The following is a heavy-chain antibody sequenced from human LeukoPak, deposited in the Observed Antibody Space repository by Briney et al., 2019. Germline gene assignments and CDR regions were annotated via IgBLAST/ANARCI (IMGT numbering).Heavy chain of an antibody. CDR3: AREPDATYGSGSYPFDY. CDR2: IYYSGST. V-gene: IGHV4-59*12. J-gene: IGHJ4*02. CDR1: GSSISSYY. D-gene: IGHD3-10*01. Sequence: SETLSLTCTVSGSSISSYYWSWIRQPPGKGLEWIGYIYYSGSTNYNPSLKSRVTISVDTSKNQFSLKLSSVTAADTAVYYCAREPDATYGSGSYPFDYWGQGTLVTVSS.